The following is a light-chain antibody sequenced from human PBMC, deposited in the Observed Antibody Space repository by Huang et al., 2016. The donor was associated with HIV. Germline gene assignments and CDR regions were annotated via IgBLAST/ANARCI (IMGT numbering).Light chain of an antibody. Sequence: DIQMTQFPSSLSASVGDRVTITCRASQSISNYLNWYQQRPGKAHKFLIYSASSLQSGVPSRFSGSGSGTDFTLTINSLQPEDFATYYCQQSHSTPFTFGQGTKVEIK. CDR3: QQSHSTPFT. CDR2: SAS. CDR1: QSISNY. J-gene: IGKJ2*01. V-gene: IGKV1-39*01.